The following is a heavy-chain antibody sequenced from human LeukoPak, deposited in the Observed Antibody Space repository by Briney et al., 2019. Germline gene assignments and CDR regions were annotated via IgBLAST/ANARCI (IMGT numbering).Heavy chain of an antibody. J-gene: IGHJ4*02. CDR2: IYPSDSDT. CDR1: GYRFTSYW. CDR3: ARTLLRYFDWSWGY. V-gene: IGHV5-51*01. D-gene: IGHD3-9*01. Sequence: GESLKISCKGSGYRFTSYWIGWVRQMPGKGLEWMGIIYPSDSDTRYSPSFQGQVSISADKSISAAYLQWSSLKASDTAMYYCARTLLRYFDWSWGYWGQGTLVTVSS.